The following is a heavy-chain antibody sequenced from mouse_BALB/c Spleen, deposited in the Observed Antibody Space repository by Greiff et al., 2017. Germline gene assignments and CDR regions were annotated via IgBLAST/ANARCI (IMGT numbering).Heavy chain of an antibody. Sequence: EVKVVESGGGLVQPGGSRKLSCAASGFTFSSFGMHWVRQAPEKGLEWVAYISSGSSTIHYADTVKGRFTISRDNPKNTLFLQMTSLRSEDTAMYYCARGGTTAPYYYAMDYWGQGTSVTVSS. CDR2: ISSGSSTI. CDR3: ARGGTTAPYYYAMDY. V-gene: IGHV5-17*02. D-gene: IGHD1-2*01. J-gene: IGHJ4*01. CDR1: GFTFSSFG.